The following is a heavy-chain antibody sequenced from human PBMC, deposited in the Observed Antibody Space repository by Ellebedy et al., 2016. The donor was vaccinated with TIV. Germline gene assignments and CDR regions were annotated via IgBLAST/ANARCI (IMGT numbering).Heavy chain of an antibody. Sequence: AASVKVSCKASGYTFSNYFVHWVRQAPGQGLEWMGIINPSGGSTSYAQKFQGRVTMTRDTSTSTVYMELSSLRSEDTAVYYCARSGSVTTVWYYFDYWGQGTLVTVSS. D-gene: IGHD4-11*01. J-gene: IGHJ4*02. CDR3: ARSGSVTTVWYYFDY. CDR1: GYTFSNYF. CDR2: INPSGGST. V-gene: IGHV1-46*01.